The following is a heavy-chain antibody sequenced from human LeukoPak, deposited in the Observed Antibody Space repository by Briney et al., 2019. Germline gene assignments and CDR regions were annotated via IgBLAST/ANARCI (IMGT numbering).Heavy chain of an antibody. CDR1: GYTFTSYD. J-gene: IGHJ4*02. Sequence: ASVKVSCKASGYTFTSYDINWVRQATGQGLEWTGWMNPNSGNTGYAQKFQGRVTMTRNTSISTAYMELSSLRSEDTAVYYCARGPQWELDKYFDYWGQGTLVTVSS. CDR3: ARGPQWELDKYFDY. CDR2: MNPNSGNT. V-gene: IGHV1-8*01. D-gene: IGHD1-26*01.